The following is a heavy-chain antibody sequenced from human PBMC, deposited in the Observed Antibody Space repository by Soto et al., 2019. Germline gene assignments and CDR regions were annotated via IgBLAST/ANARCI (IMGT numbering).Heavy chain of an antibody. D-gene: IGHD2-21*01. CDR1: GFTFSNSG. J-gene: IGHJ4*02. CDR2: ISHDGNNK. CDR3: AKGCACGTSCFYIDY. V-gene: IGHV3-30*18. Sequence: QAQLVESGGGVVQPGRSLRLSCAASGFTFSNSGMHWVRQAPGKGLEWVALISHDGNNKLYADSVKGRFTISRDNSKNTVYLQMNSLRTNDTAVYYCAKGCACGTSCFYIDYWGQGTLVSVSS.